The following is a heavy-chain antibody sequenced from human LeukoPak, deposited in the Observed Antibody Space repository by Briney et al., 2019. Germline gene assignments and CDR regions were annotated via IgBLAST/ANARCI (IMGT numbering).Heavy chain of an antibody. CDR1: GGTFSSYA. D-gene: IGHD5-18*01. J-gene: IGHJ4*02. CDR3: ARPARGYSYGHTFDY. CDR2: IIPIFGTA. Sequence: GASVKVSCKASGGTFSSYAISWVRQAPGQGLEWVGGIIPIFGTANYAQKFQGRVTITADESTSTAYMELSSLRSEDTAVYYCARPARGYSYGHTFDYWGQGTLVTVSS. V-gene: IGHV1-69*01.